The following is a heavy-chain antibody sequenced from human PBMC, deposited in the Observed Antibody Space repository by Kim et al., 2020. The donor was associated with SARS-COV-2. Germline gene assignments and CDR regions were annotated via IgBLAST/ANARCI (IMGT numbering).Heavy chain of an antibody. V-gene: IGHV1-69*13. CDR3: ARGLSGDRETLDYYGSGSYYFFDY. D-gene: IGHD3-10*01. J-gene: IGHJ4*02. CDR1: GGTFSSYA. CDR2: IIPIFGTA. Sequence: SVKVSCKASGGTFSSYAISWVRQAPGQGLEWMGGIIPIFGTANYAQKFQGRVTITADESTSTAYMELSSLRSEDTAVYYCARGLSGDRETLDYYGSGSYYFFDYWGQGTLVTVSS.